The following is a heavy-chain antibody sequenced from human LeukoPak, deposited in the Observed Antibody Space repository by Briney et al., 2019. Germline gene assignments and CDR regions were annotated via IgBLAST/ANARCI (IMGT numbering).Heavy chain of an antibody. CDR2: LSGSGGDT. V-gene: IGHV3-23*01. J-gene: IGHJ4*02. D-gene: IGHD1-26*01. Sequence: GGSLRLSCAASGFTFSTYSMSWVRQAPGRGLEWVSSLSGSGGDTFYADSVKGRITISRDNSKNTVYLQMNSLRAEDTAVYYCVKDEKFSGTNFSPRHWGQGTLVTVSS. CDR1: GFTFSTYS. CDR3: VKDEKFSGTNFSPRH.